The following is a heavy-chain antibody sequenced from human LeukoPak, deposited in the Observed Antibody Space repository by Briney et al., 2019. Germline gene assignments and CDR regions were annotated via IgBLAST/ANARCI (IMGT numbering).Heavy chain of an antibody. Sequence: SETLSLTCTVSGGSISNYYWSGIRQPPGKGLEWMGYIHYSGSTDYKPSLKSRVTISVDMSKSQFSLKLSSLTAADTAVYFCARHPAAYFSDFGGPRAGPLDYWGQGILVTVSS. D-gene: IGHD3-3*01. V-gene: IGHV4-59*08. CDR3: ARHPAAYFSDFGGPRAGPLDY. CDR2: IHYSGST. J-gene: IGHJ4*02. CDR1: GGSISNYY.